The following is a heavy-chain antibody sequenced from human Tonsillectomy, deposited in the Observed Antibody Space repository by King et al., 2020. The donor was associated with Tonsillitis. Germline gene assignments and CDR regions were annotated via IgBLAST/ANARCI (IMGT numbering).Heavy chain of an antibody. CDR1: GFTFSDYY. CDR3: ARRMYHYESSLDY. CDR2: ISTSSRSYT. D-gene: IGHD3-22*01. V-gene: IGHV3-11*05. J-gene: IGHJ4*02. Sequence: HVQLVESGGGLVKPGGSLRLSCAASGFTFSDYYMSWIRQAPGKGLEWVSYISTSSRSYTKYADSVKGRFTISRDNAKNSLYLQMNSLRAEDTAVYYCARRMYHYESSLDYWGQGTLVTVSS.